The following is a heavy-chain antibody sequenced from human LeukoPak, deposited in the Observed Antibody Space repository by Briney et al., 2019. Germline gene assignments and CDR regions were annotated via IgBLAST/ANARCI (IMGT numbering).Heavy chain of an antibody. J-gene: IGHJ3*02. V-gene: IGHV1-2*02. CDR3: ARVRVVVVPAASDAFDI. CDR1: GYTFTGYY. CDR2: INPNSGGT. Sequence: ASVKVSCKASGYTFTGYYMHWVRQAPGQGLEWMGWINPNSGGTNYAQKFQGRVTMTRDTSISTAYMELSRLRSDDTAVYYCARVRVVVVPAASDAFDIWGQGTMVTVSS. D-gene: IGHD2-2*01.